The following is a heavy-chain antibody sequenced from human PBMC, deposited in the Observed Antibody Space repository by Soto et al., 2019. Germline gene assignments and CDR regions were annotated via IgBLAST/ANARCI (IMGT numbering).Heavy chain of an antibody. CDR2: INPTSGGT. Sequence: ASVKVSCKTSGYTFAAYYIHWIRQAPGQGLEWMGWINPTSGGTVYAQNFQDRVTMTRDTSISTAYMELRRLNSDDTAVYYCARDPDYGDYWENFFDSWGQGTPVTVSS. D-gene: IGHD4-17*01. J-gene: IGHJ4*02. CDR3: ARDPDYGDYWENFFDS. CDR1: GYTFAAYY. V-gene: IGHV1-2*02.